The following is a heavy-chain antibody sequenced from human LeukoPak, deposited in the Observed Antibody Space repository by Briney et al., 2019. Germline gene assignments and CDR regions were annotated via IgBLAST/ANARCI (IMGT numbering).Heavy chain of an antibody. CDR2: LSHSATAT. V-gene: IGHV3-23*01. CDR3: AKDTLFWGPTGQFDY. Sequence: EGSLRLSCAASGFTFTSYAMSWVRQAPGKGLEWVSALSHSATATYYADSVKGRFTISRDNSKNTLYLQMYSLRAEDTAVYYCAKDTLFWGPTGQFDYWGQGTLVTVSS. D-gene: IGHD7-27*01. CDR1: GFTFTSYA. J-gene: IGHJ4*02.